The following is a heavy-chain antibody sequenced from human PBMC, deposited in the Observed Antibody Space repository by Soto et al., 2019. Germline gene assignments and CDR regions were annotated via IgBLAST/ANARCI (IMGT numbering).Heavy chain of an antibody. Sequence: QITLKESGPTLVKPTQTLTLTCTFSGFSHTTSGVGVGWIRQPPGKALEWLAINFWDDEKRYSPSLKSRLTITKDTSKIQVVLSMTNIDPVATGTYSCAPPDPYDSSGYLAFDIWGQGTMVIVSS. V-gene: IGHV2-5*02. CDR2: NFWDDEK. D-gene: IGHD3-22*01. J-gene: IGHJ3*02. CDR3: APPDPYDSSGYLAFDI. CDR1: GFSHTTSGVG.